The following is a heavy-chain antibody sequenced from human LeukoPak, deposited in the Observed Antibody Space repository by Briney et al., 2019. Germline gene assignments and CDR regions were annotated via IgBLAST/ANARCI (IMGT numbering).Heavy chain of an antibody. V-gene: IGHV4-39*01. Sequence: PSETLSLTCTVSGGSTSSSSYYWGWIRQPPGKGLEWIGSIYYSGSTYYNPSLKSRVTISVDTSKNQFSLKLSSVTAADTAVYYCARPLSTPRLPGGMDVWGQGTTVTVSS. D-gene: IGHD5-18*01. CDR1: GGSTSSSSYY. J-gene: IGHJ6*02. CDR3: ARPLSTPRLPGGMDV. CDR2: IYYSGST.